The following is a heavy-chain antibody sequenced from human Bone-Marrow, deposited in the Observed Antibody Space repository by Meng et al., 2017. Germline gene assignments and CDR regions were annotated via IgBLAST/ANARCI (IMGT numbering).Heavy chain of an antibody. Sequence: GSLRLSCTVSGCSITSSSYYWSWIRQPPGKGLEWIGYIYYSGITNYNPSLRSRVTISVDTSKTQFSLRLTFVTAADTALYYCARAPTYCSGGSCYSGGAFDIWGQGAMVTVSS. CDR1: GCSITSSSYY. D-gene: IGHD2-15*01. J-gene: IGHJ3*02. CDR3: ARAPTYCSGGSCYSGGAFDI. CDR2: IYYSGIT. V-gene: IGHV4-61*01.